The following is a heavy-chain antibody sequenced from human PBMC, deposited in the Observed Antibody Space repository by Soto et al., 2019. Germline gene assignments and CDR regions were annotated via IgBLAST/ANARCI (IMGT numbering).Heavy chain of an antibody. CDR3: ATDSKGLVPAARGALNNWFDP. D-gene: IGHD2-2*01. V-gene: IGHV1-69*02. CDR2: IIPILGIA. CDR1: GGTFSSYT. J-gene: IGHJ5*02. Sequence: GASVKVSCKASGGTFSSYTISWVRQAPGQGLEWMGRIIPILGIANYAQKFQGRVTITADKSTSSAYMELSSLRSEDTAVYYCATDSKGLVPAARGALNNWFDPWGQGTLVTVSS.